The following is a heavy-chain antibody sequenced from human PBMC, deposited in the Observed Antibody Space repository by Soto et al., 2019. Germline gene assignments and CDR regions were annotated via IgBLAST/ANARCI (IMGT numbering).Heavy chain of an antibody. J-gene: IGHJ4*02. CDR3: ARRGYSYGFHDY. CDR1: CGSISSYY. D-gene: IGHD5-18*01. CDR2: IYDSVIT. Sequence: PSETLSLTCTVACGSISSYYWSWIRQPPGNGLYCIGYIYDSVITNXXPCLKSRXXISVDTSKNHXCLKLXPMTAAYTALYYCARRGYSYGFHDYWRQGTLVTVSS. V-gene: IGHV4-59*01.